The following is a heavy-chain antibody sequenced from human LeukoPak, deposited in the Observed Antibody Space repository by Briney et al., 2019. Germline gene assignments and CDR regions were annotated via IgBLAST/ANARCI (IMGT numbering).Heavy chain of an antibody. CDR2: INSDGSEG. CDR1: GFTFSGSW. J-gene: IGHJ3*01. D-gene: IGHD6-6*01. V-gene: IGHV3-7*03. CDR3: ARSSYSSSSSV. Sequence: GGSLRLSCAVSGFTFSGSWMSWSRQAPGKGLEWVASINSDGSEGYYADVVKGRFTISRDNAKNSLYLQINSLRAEDTAVYYCARSSYSSSSSVWGQGTMVTVSS.